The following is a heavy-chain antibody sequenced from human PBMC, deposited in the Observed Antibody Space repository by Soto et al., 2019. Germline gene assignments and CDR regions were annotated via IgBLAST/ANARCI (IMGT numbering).Heavy chain of an antibody. CDR2: ISGRGGST. V-gene: IGHV3-23*01. CDR1: GFTFSSYA. J-gene: IGHJ4*02. Sequence: GGSLRLSCAASGFTFSSYAMSWVRPAPGKGLEWVSAISGRGGSTYYADSVKGRFTISRDNSKNTLYLQMNSLRAEDTAVYYCAKVCGYNSESDYLGQGTLVPGSS. CDR3: AKVCGYNSESDY. D-gene: IGHD5-12*01.